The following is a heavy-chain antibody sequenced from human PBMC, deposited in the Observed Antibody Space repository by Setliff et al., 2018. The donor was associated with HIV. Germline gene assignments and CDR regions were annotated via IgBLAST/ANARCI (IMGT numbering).Heavy chain of an antibody. CDR2: IYTSGSS. V-gene: IGHV4-61*09. Sequence: KPSETLSLTCSVAGGSISSGSYYWSWIRQPAGKGLEWIGHIYTSGSSTYNPSLKSRVTISRDTSKNQSSLKLSFVTAADTAVYYCARAPTVVTLLDYWGQGTLVTVSA. CDR1: GGSISSGSYY. D-gene: IGHD4-17*01. CDR3: ARAPTVVTLLDY. J-gene: IGHJ4*02.